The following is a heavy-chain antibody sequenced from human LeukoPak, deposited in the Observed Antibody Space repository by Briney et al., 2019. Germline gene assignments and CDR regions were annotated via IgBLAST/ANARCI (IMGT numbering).Heavy chain of an antibody. CDR1: GYTFTSYD. Sequence: ASVKVSCKASGYTFTSYDINWVRQATGQGLEWMGWMNPNSGITGYAQKFQGRVTITRNTSISTAYMELSSLRSEDTAVYYCARDRGYCSSTSCYTFDYWGQGTLVTVSS. CDR3: ARDRGYCSSTSCYTFDY. D-gene: IGHD2-2*02. V-gene: IGHV1-8*03. CDR2: MNPNSGIT. J-gene: IGHJ4*02.